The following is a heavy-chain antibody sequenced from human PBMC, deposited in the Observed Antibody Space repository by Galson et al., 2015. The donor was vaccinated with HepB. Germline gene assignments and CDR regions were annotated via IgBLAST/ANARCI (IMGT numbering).Heavy chain of an antibody. CDR3: TTDGTRLRFLEWLLRY. CDR1: GFTFSNAW. Sequence: SLRLSCAASGFTFSNAWMSWVRQAPGKGLEWVGRIKSKTDGGTTDYAAPVKGRFTISRDDSKNTLYLQMNSLKTEDTAVYYCTTDGTRLRFLEWLLRYWGQGTLVTVSS. D-gene: IGHD3-3*01. V-gene: IGHV3-15*01. J-gene: IGHJ4*02. CDR2: IKSKTDGGTT.